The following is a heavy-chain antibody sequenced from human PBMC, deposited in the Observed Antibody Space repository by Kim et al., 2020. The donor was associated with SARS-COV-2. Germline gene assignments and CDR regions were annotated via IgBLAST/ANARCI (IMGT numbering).Heavy chain of an antibody. CDR3: ARDGPPPTEEYSGYVSRAFDI. D-gene: IGHD5-12*01. Sequence: SETLSLTCTVSGGSISSGGYYWSWIRQHPGKGLEWIGYIYYSGSTYYNPSLKSRVTISVDTSKNQFSLKLSSVTAADTAVYYCARDGPPPTEEYSGYVSRAFDIWGQGTMVTVSS. V-gene: IGHV4-31*03. J-gene: IGHJ3*02. CDR1: GGSISSGGYY. CDR2: IYYSGST.